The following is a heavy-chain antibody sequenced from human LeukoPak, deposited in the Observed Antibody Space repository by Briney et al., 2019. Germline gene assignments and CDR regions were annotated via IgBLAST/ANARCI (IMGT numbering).Heavy chain of an antibody. CDR3: AREPSSIAARPPPIYYYGMDV. CDR2: IIPIFGTA. V-gene: IGHV1-69*01. J-gene: IGHJ6*02. Sequence: SLKVSCKASGGTFSSYAISWVRQAPGQGLEWMGGIIPIFGTANYAQKFQGRVTITADESTSTAYMELSSLRSEDTAVYYRAREPSSIAARPPPIYYYGMDVWGQGTTVTVSS. CDR1: GGTFSSYA. D-gene: IGHD6-6*01.